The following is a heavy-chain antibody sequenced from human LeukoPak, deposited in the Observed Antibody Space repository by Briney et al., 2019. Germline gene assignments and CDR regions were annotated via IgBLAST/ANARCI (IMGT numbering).Heavy chain of an antibody. CDR2: ISAYNGNT. CDR1: GYTFTSYG. Sequence: ASVKVSCKASGYTFTSYGISWVRQAPGQGLERMGWISAYNGNTNYAQKLQGRVTMTTDTSTSTAYMELRSLRSDDTAVYYCARDGWYSSSSGLGFYYYYYMDVWGKGTTVTVSS. D-gene: IGHD6-6*01. CDR3: ARDGWYSSSSGLGFYYYYYMDV. V-gene: IGHV1-18*01. J-gene: IGHJ6*03.